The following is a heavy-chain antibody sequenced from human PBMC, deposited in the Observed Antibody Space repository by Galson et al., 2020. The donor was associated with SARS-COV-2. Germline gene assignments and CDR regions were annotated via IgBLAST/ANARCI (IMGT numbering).Heavy chain of an antibody. CDR1: GGSISSDGYY. Sequence: SETLSLTCTVSGGSISSDGYYWSWIRQPAGRGLEWIGRINNRGNTNYNPSLKSRLSMSVDTSNSQFSLRLNSVTAADTAVYFCAREVWGYFYDSSGYRHPYYFDYWGQGNLVTVSS. J-gene: IGHJ4*02. D-gene: IGHD3-22*01. CDR3: AREVWGYFYDSSGYRHPYYFDY. V-gene: IGHV4-61*02. CDR2: INNRGNT.